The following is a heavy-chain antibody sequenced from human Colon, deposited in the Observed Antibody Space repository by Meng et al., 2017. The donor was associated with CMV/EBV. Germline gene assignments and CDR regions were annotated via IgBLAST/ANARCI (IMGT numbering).Heavy chain of an antibody. CDR1: GFSFRGSW. CDR2: INEDGSEA. CDR3: ARTTWIQVLDF. Sequence: GESLKISCAASGFSFRGSWMTWVRQAPGRGLEWVANINEDGSEASYVASVKGRFTISRDNARGSLFLQMKSLRADDTAIYYCARTTWIQVLDFWGQGALVTVSS. J-gene: IGHJ4*02. D-gene: IGHD5-18*01. V-gene: IGHV3-7*01.